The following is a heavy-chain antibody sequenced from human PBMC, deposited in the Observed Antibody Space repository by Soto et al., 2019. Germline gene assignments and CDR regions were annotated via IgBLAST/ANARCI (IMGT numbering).Heavy chain of an antibody. V-gene: IGHV4-31*03. CDR3: ARGEVYASDPYYFDY. CDR2: IYYSGST. CDR1: GGSISSGGYY. D-gene: IGHD2-8*01. J-gene: IGHJ4*02. Sequence: QVQLQESGPGLVKPSQTLSLTCTVSGGSISSGGYYWSWIRQHPGKGLEWIGYIYYSGSTYYNPSLKSRVTISGDTSKNQFSLKLSSVTAADTAVYYCARGEVYASDPYYFDYWGQGTLVTVSS.